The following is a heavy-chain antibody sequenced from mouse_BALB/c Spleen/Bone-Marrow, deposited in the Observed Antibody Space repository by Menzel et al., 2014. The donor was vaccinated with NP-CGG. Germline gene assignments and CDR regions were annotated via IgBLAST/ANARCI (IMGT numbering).Heavy chain of an antibody. D-gene: IGHD1-1*01. Sequence: QVQLKQSGPELVKPGASVRISCKASNYTFTTYYIYWVKQRPEQGLEWIGWIYPGNVNTKYNEKFKAKATLTADKSSSTAYMQLSSLTSEDSAVYFCARSRYGSYYGYWGQGTPLTVSS. J-gene: IGHJ2*01. CDR2: IYPGNVNT. CDR1: NYTFTTYY. V-gene: IGHV1S56*01. CDR3: ARSRYGSYYGY.